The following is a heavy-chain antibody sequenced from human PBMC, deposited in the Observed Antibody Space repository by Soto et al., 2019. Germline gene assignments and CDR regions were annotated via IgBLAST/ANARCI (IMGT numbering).Heavy chain of an antibody. V-gene: IGHV3-23*01. Sequence: EVQLLESGGGLVQPGGSLRLSCAASGLTFRNYAMSWVRQTPGKGLEWVSTVSVSGGSTFYADSVKGRFTISRDNSKNTLYLQMNSLRVEYTAVYYCAKTIAAADTTFDYWGQGTLVTVSS. CDR3: AKTIAAADTTFDY. D-gene: IGHD6-13*01. CDR1: GLTFRNYA. CDR2: VSVSGGST. J-gene: IGHJ4*02.